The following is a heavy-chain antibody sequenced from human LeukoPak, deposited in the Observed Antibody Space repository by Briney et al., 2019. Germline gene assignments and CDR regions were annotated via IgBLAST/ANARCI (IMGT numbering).Heavy chain of an antibody. V-gene: IGHV4-59*08. D-gene: IGHD3-10*01. CDR1: GGSIRSYF. J-gene: IGHJ3*02. CDR2: IDYTGST. Sequence: PSETLSLTCAVSGGSIRSYFWSWIRQPPGTGLEWIGYIDYTGSTNYNPSLKSRLTISIDTSENQFSLKVSSVTAADTAVYYCARHHPGQSGSFDIWGQGTMVTVSS. CDR3: ARHHPGQSGSFDI.